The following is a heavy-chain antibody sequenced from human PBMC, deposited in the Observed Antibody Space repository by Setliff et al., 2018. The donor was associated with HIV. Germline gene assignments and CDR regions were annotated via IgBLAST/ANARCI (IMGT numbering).Heavy chain of an antibody. CDR2: ISDSGTA. CDR3: VALVPGGGGRGP. J-gene: IGHJ5*02. D-gene: IGHD2-15*01. CDR1: GGYLSNHH. V-gene: IGHV4-59*03. Sequence: SETLSLTCTVSGGYLSNHHWIWIRQPPGKGLEWIGRISDSGTADYDPSLKSRLTISLDTSRNQFTLKLTSVTAADTAIYYCVALVPGGGGRGPWGQGTLVTVSS.